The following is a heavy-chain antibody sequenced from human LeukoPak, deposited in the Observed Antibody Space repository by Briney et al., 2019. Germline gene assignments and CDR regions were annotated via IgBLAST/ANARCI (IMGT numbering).Heavy chain of an antibody. CDR1: GGSVSSGSYY. CDR2: IYYSGSA. D-gene: IGHD3/OR15-3a*01. Sequence: SETLSLTCTVSGGSVSSGSYYWSWIRQPPGKGLEWIGYIYYSGSAKYNPSLKSRVTISVDTSKNQFSLKLTSVTAADTAVYYCARGFVDWGLSWFDPWGQGTLVTVSS. J-gene: IGHJ5*02. V-gene: IGHV4-61*01. CDR3: ARGFVDWGLSWFDP.